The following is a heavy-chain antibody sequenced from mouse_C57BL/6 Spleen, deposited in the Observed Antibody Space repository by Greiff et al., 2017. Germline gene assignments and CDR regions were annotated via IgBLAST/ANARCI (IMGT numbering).Heavy chain of an antibody. J-gene: IGHJ4*01. CDR2: IRNKANGYTT. CDR3: ARGSGDYLYAMDY. CDR1: GFTFTDYY. D-gene: IGHD2-4*01. Sequence: EVQLVESGGGLVQPGGSLSLSCAASGFTFTDYYMSWVRQPPGKALEWLGFIRNKANGYTTEYSASVKGRFTISRDNSQSILYLQMNAPRAEDSATYYCARGSGDYLYAMDYWGQGTSVTVSS. V-gene: IGHV7-3*01.